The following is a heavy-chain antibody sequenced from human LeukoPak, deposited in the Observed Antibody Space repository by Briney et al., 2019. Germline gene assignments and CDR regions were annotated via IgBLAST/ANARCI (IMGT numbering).Heavy chain of an antibody. CDR2: IYYSGST. Sequence: SETLSLTCTVSSGSISSHYWSWIRQPPGKGLEWIGYIYYSGSTNYNPSLKSRVTISVDTSKNQFSLKLSSVTAADTAVYYCARVCSSTSCYGYYFDYWGQGTLVTVSS. D-gene: IGHD2-2*01. CDR3: ARVCSSTSCYGYYFDY. V-gene: IGHV4-59*11. J-gene: IGHJ4*02. CDR1: SGSISSHY.